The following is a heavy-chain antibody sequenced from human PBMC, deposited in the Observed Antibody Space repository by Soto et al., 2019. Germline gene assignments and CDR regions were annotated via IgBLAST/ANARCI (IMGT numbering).Heavy chain of an antibody. CDR3: AGGLGPNYYYYYMDV. J-gene: IGHJ6*03. CDR1: GGSIISYY. V-gene: IGHV4-59*01. Sequence: ASETLSLTCTVSGGSIISYYWSWIRQPPGKGLEWIGYIYYSGSTNYNPSLKSRVTISVDTSKNQFSLKLSSVTAADTAVYYCAGGLGPNYYYYYMDVWGKGTTVTVSS. CDR2: IYYSGST.